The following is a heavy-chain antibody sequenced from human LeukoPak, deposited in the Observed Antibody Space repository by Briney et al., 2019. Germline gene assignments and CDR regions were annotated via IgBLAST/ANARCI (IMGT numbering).Heavy chain of an antibody. CDR3: ATHTGGYNYWWFDI. CDR1: GGTFSNYP. Sequence: SVKVSCKASGGTFSNYPIIWVRQAPGRGLEWLGGIIPIYGTANYALMFQGRITLSVHESTATAYMELRKLTSDDTAMYFCATHTGGYNYWWFDIWGQGTLVSVSS. J-gene: IGHJ5*02. D-gene: IGHD5-24*01. V-gene: IGHV1-69*13. CDR2: IIPIYGTA.